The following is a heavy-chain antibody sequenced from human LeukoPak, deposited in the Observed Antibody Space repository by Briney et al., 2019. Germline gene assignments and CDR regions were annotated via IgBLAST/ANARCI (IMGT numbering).Heavy chain of an antibody. V-gene: IGHV3-21*01. CDR3: AREVTTPSPGAFDI. Sequence: KPGGSLRLSCAASGFTFSSYSMNWVRQARGKGLEGVSSISSSSSYIYYADSVKGRFTISRDNAKNSLYLQMNSLRAEDTAVYYCAREVTTPSPGAFDIWGQGTMVTVSS. J-gene: IGHJ3*02. CDR1: GFTFSSYS. CDR2: ISSSSSYI. D-gene: IGHD4-17*01.